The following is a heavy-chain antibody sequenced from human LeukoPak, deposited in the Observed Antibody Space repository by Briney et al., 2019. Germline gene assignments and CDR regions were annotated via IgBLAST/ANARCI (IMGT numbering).Heavy chain of an antibody. Sequence: GGSLRLSCAASGFTFSSYSMTWVRQAPGKGLEWVSSISSSSSSSSYIYYADSVKGRFTISRDNAKNSLYLQMNSLRAEDTAVYYCARGGSSYDYVWGSYRYGGNYWGQGTLVTVSS. CDR2: ISSSSSSSSYI. CDR1: GFTFSSYS. V-gene: IGHV3-21*01. J-gene: IGHJ4*02. D-gene: IGHD3-16*02. CDR3: ARGGSSYDYVWGSYRYGGNY.